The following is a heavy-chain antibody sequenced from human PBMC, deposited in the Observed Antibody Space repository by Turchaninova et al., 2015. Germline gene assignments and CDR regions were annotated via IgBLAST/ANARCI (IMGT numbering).Heavy chain of an antibody. J-gene: IGHJ5*01. Sequence: GGGLVKPGGSLRLSCAASGLIFTDAWMSWVRQAPGKGLEWVARITSKGAGETTDYAAPVKGRFTISRDDSTNKIYLQMNNLKTEDTAVYYCAWSGLHWLDSWGQGTLVTVSS. CDR2: ITSKGAGETT. V-gene: IGHV3-15*01. CDR3: AWSGLHWLDS. D-gene: IGHD3-3*01. CDR1: GLIFTDAW.